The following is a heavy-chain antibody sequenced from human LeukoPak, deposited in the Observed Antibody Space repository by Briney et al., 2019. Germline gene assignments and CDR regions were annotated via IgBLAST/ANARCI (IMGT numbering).Heavy chain of an antibody. CDR2: INSDASST. CDR3: ARGLGGWFGEVGAFDI. Sequence: GGSLRLSCAASGFTFSNYWMHWVRQAPGKGLVWVSRINSDASSTRYADSVKGRFTISRDNAKNTLYLQMNSLRGENTAVYYCARGLGGWFGEVGAFDIWGQGTMVIVSS. D-gene: IGHD3-10*01. J-gene: IGHJ3*02. V-gene: IGHV3-74*01. CDR1: GFTFSNYW.